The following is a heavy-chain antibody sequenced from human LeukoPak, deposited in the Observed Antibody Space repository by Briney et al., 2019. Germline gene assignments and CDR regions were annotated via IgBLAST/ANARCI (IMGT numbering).Heavy chain of an antibody. J-gene: IGHJ4*02. CDR2: IYTSGST. V-gene: IGHV4-4*07. CDR1: GGSISSYY. CDR3: ARSGSSWYWDGEDY. D-gene: IGHD6-13*01. Sequence: SETLSLTCTVAGGSISSYYWSWIRQPAGKGLEWIGRIYTSGSTNYNPSLKSRVTMSVDTSKNQFSLKLSSVTAADTAVYYCARSGSSWYWDGEDYWGQGTLVTVSS.